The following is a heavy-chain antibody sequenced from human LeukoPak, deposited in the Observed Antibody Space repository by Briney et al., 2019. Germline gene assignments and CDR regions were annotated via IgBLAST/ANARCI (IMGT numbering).Heavy chain of an antibody. CDR3: AKDRGYNFDYPFDY. D-gene: IGHD5-24*01. V-gene: IGHV3-7*05. CDR1: GFTFRSYW. Sequence: GGSLRLSCAASGFTFRSYWMTWVRQAPGKGLEWVANIKQDGNEKYYVDSVKGRFTISRDNSKNTLYLQMNSLRAEDTAVYYCAKDRGYNFDYPFDYWGQGPLVTVSS. CDR2: IKQDGNEK. J-gene: IGHJ4*02.